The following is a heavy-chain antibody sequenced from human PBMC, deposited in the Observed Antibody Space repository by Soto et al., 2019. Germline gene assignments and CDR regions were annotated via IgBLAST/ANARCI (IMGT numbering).Heavy chain of an antibody. J-gene: IGHJ4*02. Sequence: SETLSLTCTVSGYSISSHYYWGWIRQPPGKGLEWIGSFYHSGRTYYNPSLKSRVTTSVDTSENQFSLKLSSVTAADTAVYYCARGGEALPGAFDSWGQGTMVTVYS. CDR3: ARGGEALPGAFDS. V-gene: IGHV4-38-2*02. CDR1: GYSISSHYY. CDR2: FYHSGRT. D-gene: IGHD1-26*01.